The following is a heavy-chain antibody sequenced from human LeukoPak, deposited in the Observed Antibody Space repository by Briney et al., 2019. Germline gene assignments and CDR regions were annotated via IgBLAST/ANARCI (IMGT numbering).Heavy chain of an antibody. V-gene: IGHV4-38-2*02. CDR1: GYSISSGYY. Sequence: SETLSLTCNVSGYSISSGYYWGWIRQPPGKGLEWIGSIYHGGSTYHNPSLKSRVTILVDTSKNQFSLKLSSVTAADTAVYYCASGYWYGGNSQFDYWGQGTLVTVSS. D-gene: IGHD4-23*01. J-gene: IGHJ4*02. CDR3: ASGYWYGGNSQFDY. CDR2: IYHGGST.